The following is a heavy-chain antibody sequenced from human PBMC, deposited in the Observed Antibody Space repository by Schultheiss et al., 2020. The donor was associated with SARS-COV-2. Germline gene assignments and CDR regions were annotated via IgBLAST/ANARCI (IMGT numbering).Heavy chain of an antibody. CDR1: GFTFSSYG. CDR3: TRDLEAGDLRPGDY. V-gene: IGHV3-30*02. J-gene: IGHJ4*02. CDR2: IRYDGSNK. Sequence: GGSLRLSCAASGFTFSSYGMHWVRQAPGKGLEWVAFIRYDGSNKYYADSVKGRFTISRDNSKNTLYLQMNSLRAEDTAVYYCTRDLEAGDLRPGDYWGQGTLVTVSS. D-gene: IGHD5-12*01.